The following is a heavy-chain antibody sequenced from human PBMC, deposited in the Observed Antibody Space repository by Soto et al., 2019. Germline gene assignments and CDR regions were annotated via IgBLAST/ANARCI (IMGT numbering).Heavy chain of an antibody. V-gene: IGHV4-39*01. CDR1: GGSLSSSSYY. J-gene: IGHJ3*02. D-gene: IGHD4-17*01. CDR3: SRTTTVTIRNAFDI. Sequence: QLQLQESGPGLVKPSETLSLTCTVSGGSLSSSSYYWGWIRQPPGKGLEWIGSIYYSGSTYYHPSLKSRVTISVDTSKNQFSLKLISVTAADTAVYYCSRTTTVTIRNAFDIWGQGTMVTVSS. CDR2: IYYSGST.